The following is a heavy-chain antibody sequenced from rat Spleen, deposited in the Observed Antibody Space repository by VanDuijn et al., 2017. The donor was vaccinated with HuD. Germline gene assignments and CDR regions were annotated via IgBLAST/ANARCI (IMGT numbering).Heavy chain of an antibody. J-gene: IGHJ2*01. CDR2: ISPSGGST. Sequence: EVQLVESGGGLVQPGGSLKLSCAVSGFTFNSYDMAWVRQAPTKGLEWVASISPSGGSTYYRDSVKGRFTISRDNAKSTLYLQMDSLRSEDTATYYCARDPVNYGGYDYFDYWGQGVMVTVSS. D-gene: IGHD1-11*01. V-gene: IGHV5-25*01. CDR1: GFTFNSYD. CDR3: ARDPVNYGGYDYFDY.